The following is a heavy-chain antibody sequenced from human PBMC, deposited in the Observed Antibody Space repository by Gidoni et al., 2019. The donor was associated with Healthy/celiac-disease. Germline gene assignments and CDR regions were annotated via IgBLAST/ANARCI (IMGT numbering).Heavy chain of an antibody. Sequence: QVQLVESGGGVVQPGRSLRLSCAASGFTFSSYAMHWVRQAPGKGLEWVAVISYDGSNKYYADSVKGRFTISRDNSKNTLYLQMNSLRAEDTAVYYCARGKGASSGWSGDYWGQGTLVTVSS. CDR1: GFTFSSYA. CDR2: ISYDGSNK. J-gene: IGHJ4*02. CDR3: ARGKGASSGWSGDY. V-gene: IGHV3-30*01. D-gene: IGHD6-19*01.